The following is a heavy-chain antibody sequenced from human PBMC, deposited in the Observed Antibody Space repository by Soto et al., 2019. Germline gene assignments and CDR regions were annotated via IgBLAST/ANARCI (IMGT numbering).Heavy chain of an antibody. CDR2: IYPGDSKT. Sequence: PVESLKISCKGSGFSFTTYCIAWVRQMPGKGLEWMGIIYPGDSKTTYSPSFQGQVTISADKSISTAYLQWSSLKASDTAVYYCAIEKVGATSIHVFDIWGQGTMVTVSS. V-gene: IGHV5-51*01. D-gene: IGHD1-26*01. CDR3: AIEKVGATSIHVFDI. J-gene: IGHJ3*02. CDR1: GFSFTTYC.